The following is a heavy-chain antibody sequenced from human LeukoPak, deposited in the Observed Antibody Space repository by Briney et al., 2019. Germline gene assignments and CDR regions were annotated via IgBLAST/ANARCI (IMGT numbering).Heavy chain of an antibody. Sequence: ASVKVSCKASGYTFTSHAMNWVRQASGQGLEWMGWINTNTGNPTYAQGFTGRFVFSLDTSVSTAYLQISSLKAEDTAVYFCAKQGPGHCGSTSCYGVDYWGQGTLVTVSS. J-gene: IGHJ4*02. CDR1: GYTFTSHA. CDR2: INTNTGNP. D-gene: IGHD2-2*01. CDR3: AKQGPGHCGSTSCYGVDY. V-gene: IGHV7-4-1*02.